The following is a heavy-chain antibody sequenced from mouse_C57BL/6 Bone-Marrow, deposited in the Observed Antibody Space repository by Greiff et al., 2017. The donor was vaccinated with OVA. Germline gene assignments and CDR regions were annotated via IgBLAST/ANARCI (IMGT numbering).Heavy chain of an antibody. CDR3: TTFVLYYFDY. CDR2: IDPENGDT. J-gene: IGHJ2*01. Sequence: EVQLQESGAELVRPGASVKLSCTASGFNIKDDYMHWVKQRPEQGLEWIGWIDPENGDTEYASKFQGKATITADTSSNTAYLQLSCLTSEDTAVYYCTTFVLYYFDYWCQGTTLTVSS. V-gene: IGHV14-4*01. CDR1: GFNIKDDY.